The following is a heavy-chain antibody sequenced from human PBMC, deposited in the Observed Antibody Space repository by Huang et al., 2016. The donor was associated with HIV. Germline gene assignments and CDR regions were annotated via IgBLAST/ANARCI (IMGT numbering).Heavy chain of an antibody. CDR1: GGSFNNFG. CDR2: RIPRCGTR. V-gene: IGHV1-69*13. J-gene: IGHJ3*01. Sequence: QVQLVQSGAEVRKPGSSVKVSCRASGGSFNNFGITWVRQAPGEGLEWMGGRIPRCGTRNDEQRCKDRVTSTADETTGVVHLEVTSLRSDDTAVYFCAKRGGAWGSPYAFDLWGPGTMVTVSS. D-gene: IGHD3-16*01. CDR3: AKRGGAWGSPYAFDL.